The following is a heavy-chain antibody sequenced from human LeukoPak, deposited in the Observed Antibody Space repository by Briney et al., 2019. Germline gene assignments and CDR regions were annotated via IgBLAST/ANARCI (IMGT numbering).Heavy chain of an antibody. V-gene: IGHV3-30*18. CDR2: ISYDGSNK. D-gene: IGHD5-18*01. CDR1: GFTFSSYG. Sequence: GRSLRLSCATSGFTFSSYGMHWVRQAPGKGLEWVAVISYDGSNKYYADSVKGRFTISRDNSKNTLYLQMNSLRAEDTAVYYCAKDQGWIQLLRVPSYYYMDVWGKGTTVTVSS. CDR3: AKDQGWIQLLRVPSYYYMDV. J-gene: IGHJ6*03.